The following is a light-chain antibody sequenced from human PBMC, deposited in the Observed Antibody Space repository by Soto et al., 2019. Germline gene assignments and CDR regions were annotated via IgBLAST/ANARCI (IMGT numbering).Light chain of an antibody. CDR1: QSISSY. Sequence: DIQMTQSPSSLSASVGDRVTMTCRASQSISSYLNWYQQKPGKAPKLLIYAASSLQSGVPSRFSGSGSGTDFTLTISSLQPEDFATYYCQQSYSTLRKTFGQGTKVEIK. CDR2: AAS. CDR3: QQSYSTLRKT. J-gene: IGKJ1*01. V-gene: IGKV1-39*01.